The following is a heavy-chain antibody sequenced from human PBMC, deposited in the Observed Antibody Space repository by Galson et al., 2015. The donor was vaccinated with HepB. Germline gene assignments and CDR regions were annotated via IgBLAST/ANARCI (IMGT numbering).Heavy chain of an antibody. Sequence: SLRLSCAASGFTFSTYAMSWVRQAPGKGLEWVSSIAATDSRRYYADSVRGRFTISRDNSKNVLYLQMNSLRAEDTGVYHCAKDRADIVVCDYIDFWGKGTTVSVS. CDR3: AKDRADIVVCDYIDF. CDR1: GFTFSTYA. CDR2: IAATDSRR. V-gene: IGHV3-23*01. J-gene: IGHJ6*03. D-gene: IGHD2-15*01.